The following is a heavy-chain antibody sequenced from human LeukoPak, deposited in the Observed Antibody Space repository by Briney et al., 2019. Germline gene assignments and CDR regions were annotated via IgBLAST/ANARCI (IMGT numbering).Heavy chain of an antibody. J-gene: IGHJ4*02. V-gene: IGHV4-39*07. CDR1: GGSVTYTNYY. CDR3: AWTGIVGATNIDC. CDR2: IYYNGKT. D-gene: IGHD1-26*01. Sequence: SETLSLTCTVSGGSVTYTNYYWGWIRQPPGKGLQWIGVIYYNGKTYYNPSLKSRVTISVDKSKNQFSLKLSSVTAADTAVYYCAWTGIVGATNIDCWGQGTLVTVSS.